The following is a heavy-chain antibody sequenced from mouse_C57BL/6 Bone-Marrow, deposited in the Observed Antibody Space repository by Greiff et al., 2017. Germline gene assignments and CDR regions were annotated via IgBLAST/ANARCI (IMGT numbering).Heavy chain of an antibody. Sequence: EVQVVESGGGLVQPKGSLKLSCAASGFSFNTYAMNWVRQAPGKGLEWVARIRSKSNNYATYYADSVKDRFTISRDDTESMLYLQMNNLKAEDTAMYYCGRHEGYDRMDYWGQGTSVTVSS. D-gene: IGHD2-3*01. CDR1: GFSFNTYA. J-gene: IGHJ4*01. CDR3: GRHEGYDRMDY. V-gene: IGHV10-1*01. CDR2: IRSKSNNYAT.